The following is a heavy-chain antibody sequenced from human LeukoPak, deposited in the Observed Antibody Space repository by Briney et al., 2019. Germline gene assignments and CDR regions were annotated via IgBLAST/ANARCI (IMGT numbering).Heavy chain of an antibody. V-gene: IGHV4-34*01. CDR3: ARGGMVRGVTRWFDP. D-gene: IGHD3-10*01. CDR1: GGSFSGYY. J-gene: IGHJ5*02. CDR2: INHSGST. Sequence: PSETLSLTCAVYGGSFSGYYWSWIRQPPGKGLEWIGEINHSGSTNYNPSLKSRVTISVDTFKNQFSLKLSSVTAADTAVYYCARGGMVRGVTRWFDPWGQGTLVTVSS.